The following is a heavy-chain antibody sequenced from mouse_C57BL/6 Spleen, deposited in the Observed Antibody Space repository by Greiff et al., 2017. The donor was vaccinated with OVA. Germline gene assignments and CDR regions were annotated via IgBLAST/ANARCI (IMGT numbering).Heavy chain of an antibody. CDR3: ARRDSSGPLAY. CDR2: ISSGGSYT. J-gene: IGHJ3*01. Sequence: EVQLQESGGDLVKPGGSLKLSCAASGFTFSSYGMSWVRQTPDKRLEWVATISSGGSYTYYPDSVKGRFTISRDNAKNTLYLQMSSLKSEDTAMYYCARRDSSGPLAYWGQGTLVTVSA. D-gene: IGHD3-2*02. CDR1: GFTFSSYG. V-gene: IGHV5-6*01.